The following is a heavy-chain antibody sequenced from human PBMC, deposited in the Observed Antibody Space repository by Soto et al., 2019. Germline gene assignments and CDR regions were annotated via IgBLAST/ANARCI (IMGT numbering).Heavy chain of an antibody. Sequence: QMQLVQSGPEVKKPGTSVKVSCKASGFTFTSPAMQWVRQARGQRLEWIGWIVVGSGHTNYAQKFQERVTITRKVSTSPAYMELSNLSSEYSAVYYSAPGYAHYGRAFDILGQGTMLTVSS. J-gene: IGHJ3*02. CDR1: GFTFTSPA. CDR2: IVVGSGHT. D-gene: IGHD4-17*01. V-gene: IGHV1-58*02. CDR3: APGYAHYGRAFDI.